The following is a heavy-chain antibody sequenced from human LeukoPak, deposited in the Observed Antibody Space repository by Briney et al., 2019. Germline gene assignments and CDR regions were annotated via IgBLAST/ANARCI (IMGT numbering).Heavy chain of an antibody. CDR3: ARAGYCSGGSCLVEVFDI. CDR1: GYTFTSYG. Sequence: AASVKVSCKASGYTFTSYGISWGRQAPGQGLEGMGWISAYNGNTNYAQKLQGRVTMTTDTSTSTAYMELRRLRSDDTAVYYCARAGYCSGGSCLVEVFDIWGQGKMVSVSS. D-gene: IGHD2-15*01. V-gene: IGHV1-18*01. J-gene: IGHJ3*02. CDR2: ISAYNGNT.